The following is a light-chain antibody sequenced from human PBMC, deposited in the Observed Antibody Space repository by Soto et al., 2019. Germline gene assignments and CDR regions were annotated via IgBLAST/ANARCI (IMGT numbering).Light chain of an antibody. CDR2: GAS. Sequence: EMVMTQSPATLSVSPGERATLSCRASQSVSSNLAWYQQKPGQAPRLLIYGASTRATGIPARFSGSGSGTEFTLTISSLQSEDFAVYFCHQYNNWPPWTFGQGTKVEI. CDR1: QSVSSN. V-gene: IGKV3-15*01. CDR3: HQYNNWPPWT. J-gene: IGKJ1*01.